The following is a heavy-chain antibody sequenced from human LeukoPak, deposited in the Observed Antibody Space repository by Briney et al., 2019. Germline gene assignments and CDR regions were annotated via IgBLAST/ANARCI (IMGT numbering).Heavy chain of an antibody. D-gene: IGHD4-17*01. CDR3: ARVDATGGHDY. Sequence: SGTLSLTRSVSGGSLSSAVYHWGWIRQPPGKGLEWIGYIFYSGSTYYNPSLKSRVTISVDTSKNQFSLKLSSVTVADTGVYFCARVDATGGHDYWGQGTLVTVSS. CDR1: GGSLSSAVYH. J-gene: IGHJ4*02. CDR2: IFYSGST. V-gene: IGHV4-30-4*01.